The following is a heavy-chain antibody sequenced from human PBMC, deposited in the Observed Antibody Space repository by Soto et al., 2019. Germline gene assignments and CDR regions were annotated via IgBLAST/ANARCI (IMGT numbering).Heavy chain of an antibody. V-gene: IGHV3-30*18. Sequence: PGGSLRLSCAASGFTFSSYGMHWVRQAPGKGLEWVAVISYDGSNKYYADSVKGRFTISRDNSKNTLYLQMNSLRAEDTAVYYCAKGRVGWELPPVLFDIWGQGTMVTVSS. CDR3: AKGRVGWELPPVLFDI. CDR2: ISYDGSNK. D-gene: IGHD1-26*01. CDR1: GFTFSSYG. J-gene: IGHJ3*02.